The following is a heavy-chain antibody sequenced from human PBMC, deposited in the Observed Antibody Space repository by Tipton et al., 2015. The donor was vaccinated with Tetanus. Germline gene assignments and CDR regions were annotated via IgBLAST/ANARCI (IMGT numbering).Heavy chain of an antibody. CDR3: ARRVTMPSAPSRYFDY. CDR2: IFYIGSA. J-gene: IGHJ4*02. V-gene: IGHV4-39*01. CDR1: GGSISSSSYY. D-gene: IGHD4/OR15-4a*01. Sequence: TLSLTCTVSGGSISSSSYYWGWIRQPPGKGLEWIGNIFYIGSAYYNPSLRSRVTISVDTSKNQFSLKLSSVTAADTALYCCARRVTMPSAPSRYFDYWGQGTLVTVSS.